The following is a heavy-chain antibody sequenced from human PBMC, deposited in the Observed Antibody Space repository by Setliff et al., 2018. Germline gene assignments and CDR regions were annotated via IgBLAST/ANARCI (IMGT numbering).Heavy chain of an antibody. J-gene: IGHJ6*03. V-gene: IGHV1-18*01. Sequence: ASVKVSCKTSGYTFNTFGISWVRRAPGQGLDWMGWISPYNGDTKSAQKFQGRVTMTTDTSTSTAYMELRSLTSDDTAVYYCAREGRRYYDSSGYYYDPYYYYYMDVWGKGTTVTVSS. CDR1: GYTFNTFG. D-gene: IGHD3-22*01. CDR3: AREGRRYYDSSGYYYDPYYYYYMDV. CDR2: ISPYNGDT.